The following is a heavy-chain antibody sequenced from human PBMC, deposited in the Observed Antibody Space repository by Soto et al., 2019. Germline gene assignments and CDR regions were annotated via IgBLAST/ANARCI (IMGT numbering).Heavy chain of an antibody. Sequence: ASVKVSCKASGYTFTSYDINWVRQATGQGLEWMGWMNPNSGNTGYAQKFQGRVTMTRNTSISTAYMELSSLRSEDTAVYYCAREYRTCPKGKTNLSHVGVWAKGPPV. CDR3: AREYRTCPKGKTNLSHVGV. CDR1: GYTFTSYD. D-gene: IGHD6-6*01. V-gene: IGHV1-8*01. J-gene: IGHJ6*03. CDR2: MNPNSGNT.